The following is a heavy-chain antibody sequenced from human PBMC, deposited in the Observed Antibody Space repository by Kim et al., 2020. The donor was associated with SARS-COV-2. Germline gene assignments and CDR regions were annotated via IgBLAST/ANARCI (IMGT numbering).Heavy chain of an antibody. CDR1: GFTFSSYA. Sequence: GGSLRLSCAASGFTFSSYAMSWVRQAPGKGLEWVSAISGSGGTTYYADSVKGRFTISRDNSKNTLYLQMNSLRAEDTAVYYCAGGNHYDILTGYSGYYYYYGMDVWGQGTTVTVSS. D-gene: IGHD3-9*01. J-gene: IGHJ6*02. V-gene: IGHV3-23*01. CDR2: ISGSGGTT. CDR3: AGGNHYDILTGYSGYYYYYGMDV.